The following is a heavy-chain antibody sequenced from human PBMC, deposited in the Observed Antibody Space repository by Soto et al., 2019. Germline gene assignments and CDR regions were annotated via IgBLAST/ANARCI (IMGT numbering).Heavy chain of an antibody. CDR2: IYYSGSN. CDR1: GGCISRADYA. V-gene: IGHV4-30-4*01. J-gene: IGHJ5*02. D-gene: IGHD1-26*01. Sequence: LSLPSTDTGGCISRADYARSGIRQPPGKGLEWIGYIYYSGSNYYNPSLKSRVTISVDTSKNQFSLKLRSVTAADTAVYYCARLQKGSPSAWFDPWGQGSLASVSS. CDR3: ARLQKGSPSAWFDP.